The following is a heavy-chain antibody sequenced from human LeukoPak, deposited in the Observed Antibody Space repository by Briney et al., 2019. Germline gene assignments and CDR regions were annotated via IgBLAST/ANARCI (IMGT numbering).Heavy chain of an antibody. Sequence: SVTVSCKASGGTFSSYAISWVRQAPGQGLEWMGGIIPIFGTANYAQKFQGRVTITADESTSTAYMELSSLRSEDTAVYYCASGYSSGWYGVDYWGQGTLVTVSS. V-gene: IGHV1-69*13. CDR1: GGTFSSYA. CDR2: IIPIFGTA. D-gene: IGHD6-19*01. CDR3: ASGYSSGWYGVDY. J-gene: IGHJ4*02.